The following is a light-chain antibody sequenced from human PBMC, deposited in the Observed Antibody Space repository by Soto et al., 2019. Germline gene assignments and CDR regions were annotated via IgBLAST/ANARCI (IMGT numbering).Light chain of an antibody. CDR1: QSINTY. V-gene: IGKV1-9*01. CDR2: GAS. Sequence: IQLTQSPYFLSASIGDRVTITCRASQSINTYLGWDQQKPGKAPKSLIDGASTLQSGVPSRFSGDGSGTAFTLTISSLQAEDFATYYCQELNSYPRTVGPGTKVDSK. CDR3: QELNSYPRT. J-gene: IGKJ1*01.